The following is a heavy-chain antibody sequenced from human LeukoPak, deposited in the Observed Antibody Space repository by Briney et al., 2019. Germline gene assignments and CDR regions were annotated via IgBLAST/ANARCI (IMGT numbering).Heavy chain of an antibody. CDR2: IISIFGTA. Sequence: SVKVSCKASGGTFSSYAISWVRQAPGQGLEWMGGIISIFGTANYAQKFQGRVTITADKSTSTAYMALSSLRSEYTAVYYCASGSGSYQVYYFDYWGQGTLVTVSS. V-gene: IGHV1-69*06. J-gene: IGHJ4*02. CDR1: GGTFSSYA. D-gene: IGHD3-10*01. CDR3: ASGSGSYQVYYFDY.